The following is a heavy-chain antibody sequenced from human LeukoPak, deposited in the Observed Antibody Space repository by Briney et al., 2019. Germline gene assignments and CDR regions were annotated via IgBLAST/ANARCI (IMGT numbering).Heavy chain of an antibody. CDR1: GFTFSTYW. D-gene: IGHD4-23*01. CDR3: VPDLTVDKTLAP. Sequence: PGGFLRLSCAASGFTFSTYWMHWVCQAPGKGLVWVSRINSDGDNTAYADSVKGRFTISRDNAKNTLYLQMSGLTAEDSAVYYCVPDLTVDKTLAPWGQGTLSPSPQ. CDR2: INSDGDNT. V-gene: IGHV3-74*01. J-gene: IGHJ5*02.